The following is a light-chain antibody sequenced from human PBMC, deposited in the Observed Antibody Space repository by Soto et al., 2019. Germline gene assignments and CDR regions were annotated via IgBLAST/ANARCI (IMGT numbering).Light chain of an antibody. J-gene: IGLJ7*01. Sequence: QSVLTQPPSASGTPGQRVTISCSGSSSNIESNTVYWYQQLPGMAPRLLIHTNDRRPSGVPDRFSGSKSGTSASLAISGLRSEDEADYYCAAWDDSLSRAVFGGGTQLTVL. V-gene: IGLV1-47*02. CDR2: TND. CDR1: SSNIESNT. CDR3: AAWDDSLSRAV.